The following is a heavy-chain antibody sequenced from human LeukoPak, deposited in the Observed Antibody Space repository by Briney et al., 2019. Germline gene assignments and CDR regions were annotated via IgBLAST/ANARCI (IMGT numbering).Heavy chain of an antibody. V-gene: IGHV3-30*18. J-gene: IGHJ3*02. CDR2: IPYDGSNK. CDR1: GFTFSSYG. Sequence: GRSLTLSCAASGFTFSSYGMRWVRQPPGKGLEWMAVIPYDGSNKYYADSVKGRFTISRDNSKNTLYLQMNSLRAEDTAVYYCAKDGSYYDSSGYYYDAFDIWGQGTMVTVSS. D-gene: IGHD3-22*01. CDR3: AKDGSYYDSSGYYYDAFDI.